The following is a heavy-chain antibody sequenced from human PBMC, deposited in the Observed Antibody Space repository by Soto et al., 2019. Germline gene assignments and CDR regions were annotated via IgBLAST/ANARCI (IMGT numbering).Heavy chain of an antibody. D-gene: IGHD6-6*01. CDR2: ISGSGGNT. Sequence: EVQLLESGGGLVQPGGSLRLSCAASGFTFSSYAMNWVRQAPGKGLEWVSGISGSGGNTYYADSVKGRFTISRDNSQNTLFLQMNSLRAEDTAVYYCAKGGAYSSSPFGDYWGQGTLVTVSS. CDR1: GFTFSSYA. CDR3: AKGGAYSSSPFGDY. J-gene: IGHJ4*02. V-gene: IGHV3-23*01.